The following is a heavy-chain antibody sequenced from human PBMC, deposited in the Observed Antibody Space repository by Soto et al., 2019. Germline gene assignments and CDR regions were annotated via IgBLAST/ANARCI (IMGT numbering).Heavy chain of an antibody. Sequence: QIQLVQSGGEVKKPGASVNLSCKASGYIFNGYGISWVRQAPGQGLEWMGWISPYNGHTEYSQSLQGRLTVTADTSTPTVYMELRGLRSDDTAVYYCARGGSGYHTGRGFAGAMDVWGQGTTVTVSS. V-gene: IGHV1-18*04. CDR3: ARGGSGYHTGRGFAGAMDV. D-gene: IGHD3-3*01. CDR2: ISPYNGHT. CDR1: GYIFNGYG. J-gene: IGHJ6*02.